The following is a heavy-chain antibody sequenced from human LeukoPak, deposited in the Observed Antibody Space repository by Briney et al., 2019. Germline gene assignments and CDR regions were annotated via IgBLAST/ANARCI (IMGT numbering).Heavy chain of an antibody. CDR3: ARDVYCSSTSCYDGFDY. CDR2: IWYDGSNK. J-gene: IGHJ4*02. Sequence: PGGSLRLSCAASGFTFSSYGMHWVRQAPGKGLEWVAVIWYDGSNKYYADSVKGRFTISRDNSKNTLYLQMNSLRAEDTAVYYCARDVYCSSTSCYDGFDYWGQGTLVTVSS. CDR1: GFTFSSYG. D-gene: IGHD2-2*01. V-gene: IGHV3-33*01.